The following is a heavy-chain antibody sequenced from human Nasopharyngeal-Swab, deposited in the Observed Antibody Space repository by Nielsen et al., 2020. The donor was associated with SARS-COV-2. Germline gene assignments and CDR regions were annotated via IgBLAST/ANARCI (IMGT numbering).Heavy chain of an antibody. J-gene: IGHJ6*02. Sequence: ASLKVSCKASGYTFTSYDIDWVRQATGQGLEWMGWMNPNSGNTGYAQKFQGRVTMTRNTSISTAYMELSSLRSEDTAVYYCARVGAADCSSTSCYAGVSWDYGMDVWGQGTTVTVSS. CDR3: ARVGAADCSSTSCYAGVSWDYGMDV. D-gene: IGHD2-2*01. CDR2: MNPNSGNT. V-gene: IGHV1-8*01. CDR1: GYTFTSYD.